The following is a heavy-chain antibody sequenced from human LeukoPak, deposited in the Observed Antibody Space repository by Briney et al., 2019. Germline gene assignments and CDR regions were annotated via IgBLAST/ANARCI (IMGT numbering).Heavy chain of an antibody. CDR2: INPADSDT. CDR1: GYSFSRYW. J-gene: IGHJ4*02. V-gene: IGHV5-51*01. CDR3: ARGEQQLVNHN. Sequence: GESLKISCKGSGYSFSRYWNGWVRQMPGKGLEWMGIINPADSDTRYSPYFQDQVTISADKSISTAYLQWSSLKASDTAMYYCARGEQQLVNHNWGQGTLVTVSS. D-gene: IGHD6-6*01.